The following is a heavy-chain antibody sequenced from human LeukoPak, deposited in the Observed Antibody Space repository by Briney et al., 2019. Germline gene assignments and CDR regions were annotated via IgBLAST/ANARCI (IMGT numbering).Heavy chain of an antibody. CDR2: MNPNSGNT. Sequence: ASVKVSCKASGYTFTSYDINWVRQATGQGLEWMGWMNPNSGNTGYAQKFQGRVTMTADTSTSTAYMALRSLRSDDTAVYYCARDSQIFGVVKIWGQGTLVTVSS. CDR1: GYTFTSYD. D-gene: IGHD3-3*01. V-gene: IGHV1-8*01. CDR3: ARDSQIFGVVKI. J-gene: IGHJ4*02.